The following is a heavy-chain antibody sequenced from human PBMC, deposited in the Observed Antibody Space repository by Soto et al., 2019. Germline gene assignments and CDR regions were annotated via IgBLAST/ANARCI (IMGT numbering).Heavy chain of an antibody. CDR3: ASWLKTRGWYVLLEGSSDY. CDR1: GFTFSSYW. V-gene: IGHV3-7*01. CDR2: IKQDGSAK. Sequence: EVQLVESGGGLVQPGGSLRLSCAASGFTFSSYWMTWVRQAPGKGLEWVANIKQDGSAKYYVDSVKGRFTISRDNAKNSLYLQMNSLRAEDTAVYYCASWLKTRGWYVLLEGSSDYWGQGTLVTVSS. D-gene: IGHD6-19*01. J-gene: IGHJ4*02.